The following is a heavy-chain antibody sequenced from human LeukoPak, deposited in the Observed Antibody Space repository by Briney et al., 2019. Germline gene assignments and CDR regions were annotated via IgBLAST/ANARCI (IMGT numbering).Heavy chain of an antibody. Sequence: GGSLRLSCAASGFTFSNAWMGWVRQATGKGLEWVSAISGSAGSTYYADSVKGRFTISRDNSKNTLYLQMNSLRAEDTAVYYCAKSGRETPYYFDYWGQGTLVTVSS. D-gene: IGHD1-26*01. V-gene: IGHV3-23*01. CDR3: AKSGRETPYYFDY. CDR1: GFTFSNAW. J-gene: IGHJ4*02. CDR2: ISGSAGST.